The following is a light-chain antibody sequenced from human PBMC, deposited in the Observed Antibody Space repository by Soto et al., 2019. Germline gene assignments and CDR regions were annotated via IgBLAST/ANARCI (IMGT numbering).Light chain of an antibody. CDR1: QTFTSGF. CDR3: QQYDSSPRT. J-gene: IGKJ1*01. Sequence: EIVLTQSPGTLYLSPGERATLSCRASQTFTSGFLAWYQQKPGQAPRLLIYGASSRATGIPDRFSGSGSGTDFTLTISRLEPEDFSVYYCQQYDSSPRTFGQGTTVEIK. V-gene: IGKV3-20*01. CDR2: GAS.